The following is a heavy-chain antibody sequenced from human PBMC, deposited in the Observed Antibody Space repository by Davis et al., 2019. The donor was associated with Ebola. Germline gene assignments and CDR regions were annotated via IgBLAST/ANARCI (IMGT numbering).Heavy chain of an antibody. CDR2: IKPDGTEK. CDR1: GFTFSNYW. V-gene: IGHV3-7*01. D-gene: IGHD6-13*01. J-gene: IGHJ4*02. CDR3: ARCTVAAAGDD. Sequence: PGGFLRLSCAASGFTFSNYWMTWVRQAPGKGLEWVANIKPDGTEKDYVDSVKGRFTISRDNTKDSLYLQMNSLRGEDTAVYYCARCTVAAAGDDWGQGTLVTVSS.